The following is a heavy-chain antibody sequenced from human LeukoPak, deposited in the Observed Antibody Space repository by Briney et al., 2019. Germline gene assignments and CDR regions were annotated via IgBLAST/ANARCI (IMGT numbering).Heavy chain of an antibody. CDR1: GFTFSSYS. CDR3: AREHTPKAGTSPID. Sequence: GGSLRLSCAASGFTFSSYSMNWVRQAPGKGLEWVSSVSSSSSYIYYADSVKGRFTISRDNAKNSLYLQMNSLRAEDTAVYYCAREHTPKAGTSPIDWGQGTLVTVSS. V-gene: IGHV3-21*01. D-gene: IGHD6-19*01. J-gene: IGHJ4*02. CDR2: VSSSSSYI.